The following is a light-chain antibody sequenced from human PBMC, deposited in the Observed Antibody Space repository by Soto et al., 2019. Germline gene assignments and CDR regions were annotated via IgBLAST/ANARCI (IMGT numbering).Light chain of an antibody. CDR3: SSYTSSSTPLV. J-gene: IGLJ1*01. CDR2: DVS. CDR1: SSDVGSYNY. V-gene: IGLV2-14*01. Sequence: QSVLTQPASLSGSPGQSITISCTGASSDVGSYNYVSWYQQHSGKAPKLMIYDVSNRPSGVSNRFSGSKSGNTASLTISGLQAKDEADYYCSSYTSSSTPLVFGTGTKVTVL.